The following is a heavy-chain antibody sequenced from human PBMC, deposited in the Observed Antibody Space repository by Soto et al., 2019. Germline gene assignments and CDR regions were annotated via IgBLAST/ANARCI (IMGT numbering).Heavy chain of an antibody. Sequence: QVQLEQSGPEVKKPGASVKVSCKTSGYTFTSHNINWVRQAPGQGLEWVGWISPHNGYTDAAQKFQGRVTMTADTSTDTVYMELGRLKSDDTAVYYCARDVNMTTPHYFHYWGQGTLVTVSS. CDR1: GYTFTSHN. CDR3: ARDVNMTTPHYFHY. V-gene: IGHV1-18*01. J-gene: IGHJ4*02. CDR2: ISPHNGYT.